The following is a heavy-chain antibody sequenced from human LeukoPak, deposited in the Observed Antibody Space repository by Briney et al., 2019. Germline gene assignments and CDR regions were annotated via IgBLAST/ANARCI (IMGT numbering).Heavy chain of an antibody. CDR3: ARPYPSTTSIFDQ. D-gene: IGHD1-1*01. V-gene: IGHV4-39*01. CDR2: IYYSGST. J-gene: IGHJ4*02. Sequence: PLETLSHTPTHCGGSICSNLYYWRGIRQPPGKGLEWIGSIYYSGSTYYNPYLKSRVTISVDTSKNQFSLKLRSVTAADTAVYYCARPYPSTTSIFDQWGRGTLVTVSS. CDR1: GGSICSNLYY.